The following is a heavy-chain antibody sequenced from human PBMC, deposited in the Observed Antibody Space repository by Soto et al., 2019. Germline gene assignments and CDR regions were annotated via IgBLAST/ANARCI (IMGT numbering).Heavy chain of an antibody. CDR2: TKQDGSEK. D-gene: IGHD2-2*01. CDR1: GFTCSSYW. CDR3: ARDGGYCSSTSRPDAFDI. Sequence: VGSLRLSCAASGFTCSSYWMSWVRQATGKGLEWVANTKQDGSEKYYVDSVKGRFTISRDNAKNSLYLQMNSLRAEDTAVYYCARDGGYCSSTSRPDAFDIWGQGKMVTVSS. J-gene: IGHJ3*02. V-gene: IGHV3-7*01.